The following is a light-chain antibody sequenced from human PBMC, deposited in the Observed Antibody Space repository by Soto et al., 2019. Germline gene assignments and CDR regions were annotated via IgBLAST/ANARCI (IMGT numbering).Light chain of an antibody. Sequence: DIQMTQSPSSLSASVGDRVTITCRASQSIDTYLNWFQQKPGKAPKLLICAASSLQSGVPSRFSGSGSGTDVTLKISRVEAEEVWVDYGMQALQTPRTVGQGTKVDIK. J-gene: IGKJ1*01. V-gene: IGKV1-39*01. CDR3: MQALQTPRT. CDR2: AAS. CDR1: QSIDTY.